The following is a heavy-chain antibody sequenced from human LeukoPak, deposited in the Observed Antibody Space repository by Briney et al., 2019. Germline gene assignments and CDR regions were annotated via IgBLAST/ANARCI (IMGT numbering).Heavy chain of an antibody. CDR2: INPNSGGT. CDR3: ARDFTVTTESDY. CDR1: GYTFTGYY. J-gene: IGHJ4*02. D-gene: IGHD4-17*01. V-gene: IGHV1-2*02. Sequence: ASVKVSCKASGYTFTGYYMHWVRQAPGQGLEWMGWINPNSGGTNYAQKFQGRVTMTRDTSISTAYMELSRLRSDDTAVYYCARDFTVTTESDYRGQGTLVTVSS.